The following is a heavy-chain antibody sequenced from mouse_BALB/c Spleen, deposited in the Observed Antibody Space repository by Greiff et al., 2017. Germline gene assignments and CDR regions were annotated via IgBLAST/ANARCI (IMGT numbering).Heavy chain of an antibody. J-gene: IGHJ4*01. CDR3: ARFDGYYDYAMDY. CDR2: ISYSGRT. D-gene: IGHD2-3*01. CDR1: GYSITSDYA. Sequence: VQLKESGPGLVKPSQSLSLTCTVTGYSITSDYAWNWIRQFPGNKLEWMGYISYSGRTSYNPSLKSRIPITRDTSKNQFFLQLNSVTTEDTATYYCARFDGYYDYAMDYWGQGTSVTVSS. V-gene: IGHV3-2*02.